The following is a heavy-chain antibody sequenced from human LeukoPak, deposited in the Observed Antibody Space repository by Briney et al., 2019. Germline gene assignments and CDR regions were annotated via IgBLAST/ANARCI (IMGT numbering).Heavy chain of an antibody. CDR2: IYHSGST. V-gene: IGHV4-30-2*01. CDR3: ARGGAEMATNYFDY. D-gene: IGHD5-24*01. J-gene: IGHJ4*02. Sequence: SETLSLTCAVSGGSISSGGYSWSWIRRPPGKGLEWIGYIYHSGSTYYNPSLKSRVTISVDRSKNQFSLKLSSVTAADTAVYYCARGGAEMATNYFDYWGQGTLVTVSS. CDR1: GGSISSGGYS.